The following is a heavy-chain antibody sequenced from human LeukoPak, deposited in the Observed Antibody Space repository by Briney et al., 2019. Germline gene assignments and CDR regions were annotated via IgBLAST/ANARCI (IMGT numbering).Heavy chain of an antibody. CDR2: ISGSGGST. Sequence: GGSLRLSCAASGFTFSSYAMSWVRQAPGKGLEWVSAISGSGGSTYYADSVKGRFTISRDNSKNTLYLQMNSLRAEDTAVYYCAKVPGGNFFYYYYMDVWGKGTTVTISS. J-gene: IGHJ6*03. D-gene: IGHD1-1*01. CDR1: GFTFSSYA. V-gene: IGHV3-23*01. CDR3: AKVPGGNFFYYYYMDV.